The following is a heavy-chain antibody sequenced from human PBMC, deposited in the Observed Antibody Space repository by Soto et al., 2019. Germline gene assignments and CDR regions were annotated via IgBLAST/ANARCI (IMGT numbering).Heavy chain of an antibody. CDR1: GSTFTSYA. D-gene: IGHD3-3*01. Sequence: ASVKVSCKASGSTFTSYAMHWVRQAPGQRLEWMGWINAGNGNTKYSQKFQGRVTITRDTSASTAYMELSSLRSEDTAVYYCARSTIFGVVTPAFDIWGQGTMVTVSS. CDR2: INAGNGNT. CDR3: ARSTIFGVVTPAFDI. V-gene: IGHV1-3*01. J-gene: IGHJ3*02.